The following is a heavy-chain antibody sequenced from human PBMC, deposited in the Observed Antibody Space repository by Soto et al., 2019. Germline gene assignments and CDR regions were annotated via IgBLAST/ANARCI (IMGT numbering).Heavy chain of an antibody. V-gene: IGHV3-48*03. Sequence: GSLRLSCAASGFTFSSYEMNWVRQAPGKGLEWVSYIRSSGDTIDYTDSVEGRFTISRDNAKNSMFLQMNSLRAEDTAVYYCARQRSMFGVVISYYGMDVWGQGTTVTVSS. CDR2: IRSSGDTI. CDR3: ARQRSMFGVVISYYGMDV. CDR1: GFTFSSYE. J-gene: IGHJ6*02. D-gene: IGHD3-3*01.